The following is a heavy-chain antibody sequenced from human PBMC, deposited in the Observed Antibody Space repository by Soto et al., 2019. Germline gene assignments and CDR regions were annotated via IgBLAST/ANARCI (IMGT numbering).Heavy chain of an antibody. V-gene: IGHV3-74*01. Sequence: EVQLVESGGGLVQPGGSLRLSCAASGFTFSSYWIHWVRQAPGKGLVWVSRISSDGSSTNYADSVKGRFTISRDNAKNTLYLQMNSLRAEDTAVYYCARGSYGVFDMWGQGTMVTVSS. CDR2: ISSDGSST. J-gene: IGHJ3*02. D-gene: IGHD1-26*01. CDR3: ARGSYGVFDM. CDR1: GFTFSSYW.